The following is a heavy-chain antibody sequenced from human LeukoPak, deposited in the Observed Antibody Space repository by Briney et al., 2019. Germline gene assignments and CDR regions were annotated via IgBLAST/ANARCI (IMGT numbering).Heavy chain of an antibody. CDR3: TTDQSVVVRGVITDY. D-gene: IGHD3-10*01. CDR1: GFTFSNAW. Sequence: PGGSLRLSCAASGFTFSNAWMSWVRQAPGKGLEWVGRIKSKTDGGTTDYAAPVKGRFTISRDDSKNTLYLQMNSLKTEDTAVYYCTTDQSVVVRGVITDYWGQGTLVTVSS. V-gene: IGHV3-15*01. CDR2: IKSKTDGGTT. J-gene: IGHJ4*02.